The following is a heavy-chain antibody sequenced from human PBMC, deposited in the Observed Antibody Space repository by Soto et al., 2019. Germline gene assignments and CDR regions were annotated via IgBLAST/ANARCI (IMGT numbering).Heavy chain of an antibody. V-gene: IGHV3-64D*06. CDR3: VKSRGGNNFDFFD. CDR2: VRGNGDPP. D-gene: IGHD5-12*01. CDR1: GFTFSRYA. J-gene: IGHJ4*02. Sequence: PGGSLRLSCSASGFTFSRYAMHWVRQAPGKGLEYVSGVRGNGDPPFYADSVKGRFTISRDNSKNTLYLQMSGLSADDTAVYYCVKSRGGNNFDFFDWGQGALVTVSS.